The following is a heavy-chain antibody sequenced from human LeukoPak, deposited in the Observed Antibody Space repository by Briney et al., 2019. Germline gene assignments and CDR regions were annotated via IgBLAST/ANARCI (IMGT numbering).Heavy chain of an antibody. Sequence: ASVKVSCKAYGYTFTGYYMHWVRQAPGQGLEWMGRINPNSGGTNYAQKFQGRVTMTRDTSISTAYMELSRLRSDDTAVYYCARARGTSGSYFREDFDYWGQGTLVTVSS. CDR1: GYTFTGYY. D-gene: IGHD3-10*01. CDR2: INPNSGGT. J-gene: IGHJ4*02. V-gene: IGHV1-2*06. CDR3: ARARGTSGSYFREDFDY.